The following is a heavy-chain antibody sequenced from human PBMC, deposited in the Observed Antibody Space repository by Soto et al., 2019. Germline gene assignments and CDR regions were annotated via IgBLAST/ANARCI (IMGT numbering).Heavy chain of an antibody. CDR3: ARLSYDYV. Sequence: QSGGSLRLSCAASDYTFSTYSMNWVRQAPGKGLEWVAYISYDSETTSYADSVKGRFTISRDDAKNSLYLQMNSLRDEDSAVYYCARLSYDYVWGQGTTVTVSS. J-gene: IGHJ6*02. CDR1: DYTFSTYS. D-gene: IGHD3-3*01. CDR2: ISYDSETT. V-gene: IGHV3-48*02.